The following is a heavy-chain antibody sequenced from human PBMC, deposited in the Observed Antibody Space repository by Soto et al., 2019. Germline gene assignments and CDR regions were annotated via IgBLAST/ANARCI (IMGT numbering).Heavy chain of an antibody. D-gene: IGHD6-19*01. Sequence: SETLSLTCNMSGDSYSISTYSWSWIRQPPGEALQWIGFIYQSGVTSYNPSLASRVSISLDRSNNQCSLKLKSVTAADTAVYFCAGMPYTSGLRFDPWGPGTLVTVSS. J-gene: IGHJ5*02. CDR3: AGMPYTSGLRFDP. CDR2: IYQSGVT. V-gene: IGHV4-30-2*01. CDR1: GDSYSISTYS.